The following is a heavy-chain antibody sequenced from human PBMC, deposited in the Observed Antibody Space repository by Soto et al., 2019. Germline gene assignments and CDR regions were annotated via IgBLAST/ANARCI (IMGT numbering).Heavy chain of an antibody. Sequence: SVKVSCKASGGTFSSYAISWVQQAPGQGLEWMGGIIPIFGTANYAQKFQGRVTITADESTSTAYMELSSLRSEDTAVYYCARNPHYYDSSGRGAAFDIWGQGTMVTVSS. D-gene: IGHD3-22*01. CDR3: ARNPHYYDSSGRGAAFDI. CDR1: GGTFSSYA. CDR2: IIPIFGTA. J-gene: IGHJ3*02. V-gene: IGHV1-69*13.